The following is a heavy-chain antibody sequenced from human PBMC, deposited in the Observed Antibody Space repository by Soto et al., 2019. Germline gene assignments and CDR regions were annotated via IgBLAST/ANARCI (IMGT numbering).Heavy chain of an antibody. CDR2: IKSKTDGGTT. D-gene: IGHD3-16*01. J-gene: IGHJ6*02. CDR3: TTDFGAYYYYGMDV. CDR1: GFTFSNAW. V-gene: IGHV3-15*07. Sequence: GGSLRLSCAASGFTFSNAWMNWVRQAPGKGLEWVGRIKSKTDGGTTDYAAPVKGRFTISRDDSKNTLYLQMNSLKTEDTAVYYCTTDFGAYYYYGMDVWGQGTTVTVSS.